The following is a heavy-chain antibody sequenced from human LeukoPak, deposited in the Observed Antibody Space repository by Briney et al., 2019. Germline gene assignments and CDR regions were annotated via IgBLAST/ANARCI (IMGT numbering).Heavy chain of an antibody. D-gene: IGHD2-21*01. CDR2: ISGSGASS. V-gene: IGHV3-23*01. CDR1: GLTFSSYA. J-gene: IGHJ4*02. CDR3: VRDRYGDTDY. Sequence: GGSLRPSCAASGLTFSSYAMSWVRQAPGKRLEWVSAISGSGASSYYADSVKGRFTISRDNSKNTLYLQMNSLRVEDTAIYYCVRDRYGDTDYWGQGTLVTVSS.